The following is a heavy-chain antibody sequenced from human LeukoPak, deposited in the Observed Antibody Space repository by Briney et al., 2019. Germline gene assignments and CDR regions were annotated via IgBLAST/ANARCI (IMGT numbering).Heavy chain of an antibody. Sequence: TSETLSLTCTVSGGSISRYYWSWIRQPPGKGLEWIGYIYYFGSTYYNPSLKSRVTISVDTSKNQFSLKVSSVTAADTAVYYCARVKRKYQLLKPLHETPSHYFDYWGQGTLVTVSS. J-gene: IGHJ4*02. CDR2: IYYFGST. V-gene: IGHV4-59*12. CDR3: ARVKRKYQLLKPLHETPSHYFDY. D-gene: IGHD2-2*01. CDR1: GGSISRYY.